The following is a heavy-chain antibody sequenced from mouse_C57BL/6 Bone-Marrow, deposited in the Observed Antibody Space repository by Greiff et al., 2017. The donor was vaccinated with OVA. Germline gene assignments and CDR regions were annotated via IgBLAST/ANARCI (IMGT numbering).Heavy chain of an antibody. CDR1: GYTFTSYW. J-gene: IGHJ4*01. CDR2: INPSNGGT. D-gene: IGHD1-2*01. CDR3: ARDGLPYYYAMDY. V-gene: IGHV1-53*01. Sequence: QVQLQQPGTELVKPGASVKLSCKASGYTFTSYWMHWVKQRPGQGLEWIGNINPSNGGTNYNEKFKSKATLTVDKSSSTAYMQLSSLTSEDSAVDYCARDGLPYYYAMDYWGQGTSVTVSS.